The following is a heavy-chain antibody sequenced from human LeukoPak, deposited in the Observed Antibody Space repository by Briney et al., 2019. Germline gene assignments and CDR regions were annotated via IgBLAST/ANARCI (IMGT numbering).Heavy chain of an antibody. CDR2: IYHRGTT. V-gene: IGHV4-38-2*02. J-gene: IGHJ4*02. D-gene: IGHD1-1*01. CDR3: AREDDYIAWNDYPSRDY. Sequence: SETLSLTCAVSGYSISSGYYWGWIRQPPGKGLEWIASIYHRGTTYYKSSLEGRLSISLDTSNNQFSLKVRSVTAADTAVYYCAREDDYIAWNDYPSRDYWGQGILVTVSS. CDR1: GYSISSGYY.